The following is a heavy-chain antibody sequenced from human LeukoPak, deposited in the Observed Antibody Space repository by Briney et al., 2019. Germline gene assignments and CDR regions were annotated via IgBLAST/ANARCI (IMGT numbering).Heavy chain of an antibody. D-gene: IGHD4-17*01. CDR2: IRSKAYGGTT. J-gene: IGHJ4*02. Sequence: PGGSLRLSCTGSGFTFGDYAVSWVRQAPGKGLEWVSFIRSKAYGGTTEYAASVKGRFTISRDDSKSIAYLQMNSLKTEDTAVYYCTRVVYGDYVLSFDYWGQGTLVTVSS. CDR1: GFTFGDYA. CDR3: TRVVYGDYVLSFDY. V-gene: IGHV3-49*04.